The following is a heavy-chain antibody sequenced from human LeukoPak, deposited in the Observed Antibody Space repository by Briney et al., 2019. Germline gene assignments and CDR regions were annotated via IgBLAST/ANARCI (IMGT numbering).Heavy chain of an antibody. V-gene: IGHV3-30*18. D-gene: IGHD5-18*01. CDR2: VSYDGYSQ. J-gene: IGHJ4*02. Sequence: GSLRLSCAASGFTFSSYDMHWVRQAPGKGLEWVAVVSYDGYSQYYGDSVKGRFTISRVNSKNTLYLQMDSLRTEDTAVYYCAKRHSYGFDYWGQGTLATVSS. CDR1: GFTFSSYD. CDR3: AKRHSYGFDY.